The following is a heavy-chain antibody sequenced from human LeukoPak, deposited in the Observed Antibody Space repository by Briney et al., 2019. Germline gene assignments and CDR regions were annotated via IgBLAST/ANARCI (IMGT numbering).Heavy chain of an antibody. CDR3: AKDLRVCRNSFDY. CDR1: GFTFSSYR. V-gene: IGHV3-30*02. CDR2: IRYDGSNK. J-gene: IGHJ4*02. D-gene: IGHD3-10*01. Sequence: GGSLRLSCAASGFTFSSYRMHWFRQAPGKGLEWVAFIRYDGSNKYYADSVKGRFTISRDNSKNTLYLQMNSLRAEDTAVYYCAKDLRVCRNSFDYWGQGTLVTVSS.